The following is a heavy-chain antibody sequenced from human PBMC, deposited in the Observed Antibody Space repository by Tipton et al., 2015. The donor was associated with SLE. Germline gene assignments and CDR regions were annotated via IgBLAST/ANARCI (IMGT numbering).Heavy chain of an antibody. D-gene: IGHD3-22*01. J-gene: IGHJ4*02. CDR1: GGSISSSYY. V-gene: IGHV4-39*01. CDR3: ARQPYYESPFDY. Sequence: TLSLTCTVSGGSISSSYYWGWICQSPGKGLEWIGSISYTGSTYYNPSLKSRVTISVDMSKNQFSLTLNSVTAADTAVYFCARQPYYESPFDYWGQGTLVTVSS. CDR2: ISYTGST.